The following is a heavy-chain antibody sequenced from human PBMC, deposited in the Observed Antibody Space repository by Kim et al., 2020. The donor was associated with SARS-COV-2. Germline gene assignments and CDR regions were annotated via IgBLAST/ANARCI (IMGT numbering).Heavy chain of an antibody. CDR3: ARYSSNWDWFGP. D-gene: IGHD2-2*01. Sequence: SETLSLTCIVSGGSISSGSYYWGWIRQPPGKKLDWIGSINYSGNTYYNPSLKSRVTISVDTSKNQFSLKLSSVTAADTAVYYCARYSSNWDWFGPWGQGTLVTVSS. CDR1: GGSISSGSYY. V-gene: IGHV4-39*01. CDR2: INYSGNT. J-gene: IGHJ5*02.